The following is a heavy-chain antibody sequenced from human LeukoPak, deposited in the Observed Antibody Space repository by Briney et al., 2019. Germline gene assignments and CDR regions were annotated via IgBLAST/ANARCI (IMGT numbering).Heavy chain of an antibody. CDR1: GYTFTSYG. D-gene: IGHD3-10*01. Sequence: ASVKVSCMASGYTFTSYGISWVRQAPGQGLEWMGWISAYNGNTNYAQKLQGRVTMTTDTSTSTAYMELRSLRSDDTAVYYCARDLVVADMVRGVPFDYWGQGTLVTVSS. V-gene: IGHV1-18*01. J-gene: IGHJ4*02. CDR2: ISAYNGNT. CDR3: ARDLVVADMVRGVPFDY.